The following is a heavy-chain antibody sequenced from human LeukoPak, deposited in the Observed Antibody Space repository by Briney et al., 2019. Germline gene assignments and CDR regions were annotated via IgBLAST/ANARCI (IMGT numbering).Heavy chain of an antibody. CDR2: INSDGINT. CDR1: GFTFSNYW. CDR3: ASVYGSPYAFDI. D-gene: IGHD1-26*01. V-gene: IGHV3-74*01. J-gene: IGHJ3*02. Sequence: GGSLRLSCAASGFTFSNYWMHWVRQAPGKGLVWVSRINSDGINTSYADSVKGRFTISRDNSKNTLYLQMNSLRAEDTAVYYCASVYGSPYAFDIWGQGTMVTVSS.